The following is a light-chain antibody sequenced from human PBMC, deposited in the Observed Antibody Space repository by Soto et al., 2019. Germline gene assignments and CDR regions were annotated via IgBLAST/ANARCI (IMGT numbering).Light chain of an antibody. CDR2: DAS. J-gene: IGKJ5*01. Sequence: DIQMTQSPSTLSASVGDRVTITCRASQSISSWLAWYQQKPGKAPKLLIYDASSLESGVPSRFSGSGSGTEFTLTISSLQPDDFATYYCQYLNGAPTITFGQGTRLDVK. V-gene: IGKV1-5*01. CDR1: QSISSW. CDR3: QYLNGAPTIT.